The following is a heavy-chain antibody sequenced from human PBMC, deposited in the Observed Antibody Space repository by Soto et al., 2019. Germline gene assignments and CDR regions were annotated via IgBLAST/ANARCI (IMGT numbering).Heavy chain of an antibody. Sequence: PSETLSLTCTVSGGSISSYYWRWIRQPPGKGLEWIGYIYYSGSTNYNPSLKSRVTISVDTSKNQFSLKLSSVTAADTAVYYCAGGGAYYYYGMDVWGQGTTVTVSS. V-gene: IGHV4-59*01. D-gene: IGHD3-16*01. CDR3: AGGGAYYYYGMDV. CDR2: IYYSGST. CDR1: GGSISSYY. J-gene: IGHJ6*02.